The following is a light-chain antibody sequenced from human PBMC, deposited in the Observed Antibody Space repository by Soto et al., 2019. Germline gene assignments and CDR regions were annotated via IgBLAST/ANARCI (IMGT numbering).Light chain of an antibody. V-gene: IGKV1-5*01. CDR3: QQSDTYPLT. CDR1: QSIGTW. Sequence: DIRMTPSPSPPSSSVGDRVTITCRASQSIGTWLAWYQHRPGKAPSLLIYDASTLRSGVPSRFSGSGSGTEFTLTISSLQADDFATYYCQQSDTYPLTFGQGTRLEI. CDR2: DAS. J-gene: IGKJ5*01.